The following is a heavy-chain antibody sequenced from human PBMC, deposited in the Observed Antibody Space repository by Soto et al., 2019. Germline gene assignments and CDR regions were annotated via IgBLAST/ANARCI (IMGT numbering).Heavy chain of an antibody. Sequence: SETLSLTCTVSGGSISTNNFYWGWIRQPPGKGLEYIGSIYYTGSTYYTPSLKSRFTISVDTSKNQFSLKVNSVTAADTAMYYCVRHRGGSSNFDLWGPGTLVTVSS. CDR3: VRHRGGSSNFDL. D-gene: IGHD6-6*01. CDR1: GGSISTNNFY. CDR2: IYYTGST. V-gene: IGHV4-39*01. J-gene: IGHJ4*02.